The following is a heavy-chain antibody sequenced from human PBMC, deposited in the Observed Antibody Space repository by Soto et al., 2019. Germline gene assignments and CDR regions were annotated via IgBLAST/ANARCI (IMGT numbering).Heavy chain of an antibody. J-gene: IGHJ6*02. D-gene: IGHD3-22*01. CDR3: ARTGVVSSGYYYAPRHSYDMDV. CDR1: GGSFSGYY. Sequence: PSETLSLACAVYGGSFSGYYWSWIRQPPGKGLEWIGEINHSGSTNYNPSLKSRVTISVDTSKNQFSLKLSSVTAADTAVYYCARTGVVSSGYYYAPRHSYDMDVWGQGTTVTVSS. CDR2: INHSGST. V-gene: IGHV4-34*01.